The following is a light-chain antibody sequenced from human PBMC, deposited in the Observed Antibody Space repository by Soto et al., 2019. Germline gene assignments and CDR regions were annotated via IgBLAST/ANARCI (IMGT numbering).Light chain of an antibody. V-gene: IGLV4-69*01. CDR2: LNSDGSH. CDR3: QTWGTGIQV. CDR1: SGHNSYA. J-gene: IGLJ2*01. Sequence: QLVLTQSPSASASLGASVKLTCTLSSGHNSYAIAWHQQQPEKGPRYLMNLNSDGSHKKGDGIPDRFSGSSSGAERYLTISSLQSEDEADYYCQTWGTGIQVFGGGTKVTVL.